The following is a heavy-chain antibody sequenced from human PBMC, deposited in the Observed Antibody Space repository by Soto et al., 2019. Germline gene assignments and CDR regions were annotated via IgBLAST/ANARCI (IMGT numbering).Heavy chain of an antibody. CDR2: ISTSGATR. CDR1: GFTFSTDS. CDR3: ARFFGSGFDG. Sequence: EVQLVESGGGLVQPGGSLRLSCVASGFTFSTDSMNWVRQAPGKGLKWGANISTSGATRDYADSVKGRFTISRDNAKTSLYLQMDSLRNEDTAVCYCARFFGSGFDGWRQGTLVSVSS. J-gene: IGHJ4*02. V-gene: IGHV3-48*02. D-gene: IGHD6-19*01.